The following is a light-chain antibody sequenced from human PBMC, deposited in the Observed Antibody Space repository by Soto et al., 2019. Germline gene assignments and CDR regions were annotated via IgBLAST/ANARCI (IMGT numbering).Light chain of an antibody. Sequence: DVQMTQSPSTLSASVGDRVTITCRASESIRSWLAWYQQKPGKAPKFLIYQASSLESGVPSRFSGSESGTEFTLTISSLQPDDFATYYCQQYDTYPYTFGQGTKLEI. CDR3: QQYDTYPYT. V-gene: IGKV1-5*03. CDR1: ESIRSW. J-gene: IGKJ2*01. CDR2: QAS.